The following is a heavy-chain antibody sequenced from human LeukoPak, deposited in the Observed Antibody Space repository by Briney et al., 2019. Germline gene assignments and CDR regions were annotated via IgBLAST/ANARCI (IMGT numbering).Heavy chain of an antibody. Sequence: PGGSLRLSCAASGFTFSSYGMHWVRQAPGKGLEWVAVIWYDGSNKYYADSVKGRFTISRDNSKNTLYLQMNSLRAEDTAVYYCARGRGSGSSTFDYWGQGTLVTVSS. V-gene: IGHV3-33*08. D-gene: IGHD3-10*01. CDR3: ARGRGSGSSTFDY. CDR2: IWYDGSNK. J-gene: IGHJ4*02. CDR1: GFTFSSYG.